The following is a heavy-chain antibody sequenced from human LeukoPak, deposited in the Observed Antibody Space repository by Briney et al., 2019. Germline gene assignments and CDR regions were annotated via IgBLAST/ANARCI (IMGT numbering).Heavy chain of an antibody. Sequence: GGSLRLSCAASGFAFSSYWMSWVRQAPGKGLEWVANIKQDGSEKYYVDSVKGRFTISRDNAKNSLYLQMNSLRAEDTAVYYCARGPSTFMNYFDLWGRGTLVTVSS. CDR2: IKQDGSEK. CDR1: GFAFSSYW. V-gene: IGHV3-7*01. J-gene: IGHJ2*01. CDR3: ARGPSTFMNYFDL. D-gene: IGHD5/OR15-5a*01.